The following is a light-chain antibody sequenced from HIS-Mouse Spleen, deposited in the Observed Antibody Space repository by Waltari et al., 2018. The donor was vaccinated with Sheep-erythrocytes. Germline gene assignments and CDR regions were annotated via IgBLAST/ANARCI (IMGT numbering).Light chain of an antibody. Sequence: IRMTQSPSSLSASTGDRVTITCRASQGISSYLAWYQQKPGKAPKLLIYAASTLQSGVPSRFSGSGSGTDFTLTISCLQSEDFATYYCQQYYSYPWTFGQGTKAEIK. CDR1: QGISSY. CDR3: QQYYSYPWT. CDR2: AAS. V-gene: IGKV1-8*01. J-gene: IGKJ1*01.